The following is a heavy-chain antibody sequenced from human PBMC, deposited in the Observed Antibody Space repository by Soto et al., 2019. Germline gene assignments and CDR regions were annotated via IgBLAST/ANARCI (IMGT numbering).Heavy chain of an antibody. CDR3: ARDRGGTWMYKWFDP. D-gene: IGHD3-10*01. Sequence: QVQLQESGPGLVKPSQTLSLTCTVSGGSISSDDYYWSWIRQPPGKGLEWIGHIYYSGSTYYNPSLKSRVTISVDTSTNQFSLNVRSVTAVDTAVYYCARDRGGTWMYKWFDPWGQGTPVTVSS. V-gene: IGHV4-30-4*01. CDR1: GGSISSDDYY. J-gene: IGHJ5*02. CDR2: IYYSGST.